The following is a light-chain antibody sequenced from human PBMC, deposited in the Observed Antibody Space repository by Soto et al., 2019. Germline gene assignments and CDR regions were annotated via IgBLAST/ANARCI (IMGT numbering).Light chain of an antibody. CDR3: AAWDDRLDVYV. CDR2: STS. CDR1: SSNIGSNT. J-gene: IGLJ1*01. V-gene: IGLV1-44*01. Sequence: QSALTQPPSASGTPGQIVAISCSGSSSNIGSNTVTWYLQLPGTAPKLLIYSTSQRSSGVPGRFSGSKSGASASLSISGLQSEDEADYYCAAWDDRLDVYVFGTGTKVTVL.